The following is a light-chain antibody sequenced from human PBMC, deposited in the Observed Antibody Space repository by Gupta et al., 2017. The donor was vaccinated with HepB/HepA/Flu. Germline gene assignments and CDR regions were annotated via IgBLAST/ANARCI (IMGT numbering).Light chain of an antibody. CDR2: GAS. CDR3: QQYGSSPWT. Sequence: EIVLTQSPGTLSLSPGERATRSCRASQSVSSSYLAWYQQKPGQAPRLLIYGASSRATGIPDRVSGSGSGTDFTLTVSRLEPEDFAVYYCQQYGSSPWTFGQGTKVEIK. V-gene: IGKV3-20*01. J-gene: IGKJ1*01. CDR1: QSVSSSY.